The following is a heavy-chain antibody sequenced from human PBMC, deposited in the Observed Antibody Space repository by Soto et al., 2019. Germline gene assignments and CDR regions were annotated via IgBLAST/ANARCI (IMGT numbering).Heavy chain of an antibody. CDR2: INPNSDGT. V-gene: IGHV1-2*04. J-gene: IGHJ3*02. CDR1: GYTFTGYY. CDR3: AREDPYYYDSSGQRGGDAFDI. D-gene: IGHD3-22*01. Sequence: GASVKVSCKASGYTFTGYYMHWVRQAPGQGLEWMGWINPNSDGTNYAQKFQGWVTMTRDTSISTAYMELSRLRSDDTAVYYCAREDPYYYDSSGQRGGDAFDIWGQGTMVTVSS.